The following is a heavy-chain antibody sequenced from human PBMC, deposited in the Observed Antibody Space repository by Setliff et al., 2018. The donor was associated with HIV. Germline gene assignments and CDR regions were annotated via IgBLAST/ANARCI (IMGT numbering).Heavy chain of an antibody. J-gene: IGHJ6*02. CDR1: GLTFGSYA. Sequence: GGSLRLSCAPSGLTFGSYAMSWVRQAPGKGLEWVSVISGSGDSTFYADSLKGRFTISRDNSKNTLYLQMNSLRAEDTAVYYCAKTLPTLYPPHDYYFAMDVWGQGTTVTVSS. CDR2: ISGSGDST. CDR3: AKTLPTLYPPHDYYFAMDV. D-gene: IGHD2-15*01. V-gene: IGHV3-23*01.